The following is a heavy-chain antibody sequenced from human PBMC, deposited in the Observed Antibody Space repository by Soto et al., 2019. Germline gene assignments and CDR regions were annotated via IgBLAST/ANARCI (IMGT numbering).Heavy chain of an antibody. CDR2: IYYSGGT. CDR3: TREQSDDNYFDP. D-gene: IGHD6-19*01. CDR1: GAALSSGGYF. Sequence: PSETVSLTXTVSGAALSSGGYFYTWVRQPPGKGLEWLGYIYYSGGTNYNPSLKSRVTISLDKSKSQFSLRLISVTAADTAVYYCTREQSDDNYFDPWGQGTLVTVSS. J-gene: IGHJ5*02. V-gene: IGHV4-61*08.